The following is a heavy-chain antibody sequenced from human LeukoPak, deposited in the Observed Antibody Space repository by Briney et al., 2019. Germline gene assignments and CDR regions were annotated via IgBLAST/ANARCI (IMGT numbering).Heavy chain of an antibody. J-gene: IGHJ4*02. CDR2: IWCDGSNK. Sequence: PGRSLRLSCAASGFTFSSYGMHWVRQAPGKGLEWVAVIWCDGSNKYYADSVKGRFTISRDNSKNTLYLQMNSLRAEDTAVYYCARDSYSNPLDYWGQGTLVAVSS. CDR3: ARDSYSNPLDY. V-gene: IGHV3-33*01. D-gene: IGHD4-11*01. CDR1: GFTFSSYG.